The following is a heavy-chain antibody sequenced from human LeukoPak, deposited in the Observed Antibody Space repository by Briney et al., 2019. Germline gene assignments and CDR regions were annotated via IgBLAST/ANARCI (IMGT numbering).Heavy chain of an antibody. J-gene: IGHJ5*02. CDR3: ARLWSEGNWENWFDP. D-gene: IGHD3-3*01. Sequence: SETLSLTCTVSGGSISNYYWSWIRQPPGKGLEWIGYIYYSGNTNYNPSLKSRVTTSVDTSKNQFSLKLSSVTAADTAVYYCARLWSEGNWENWFDPWGQGTLVTVSS. CDR1: GGSISNYY. V-gene: IGHV4-59*01. CDR2: IYYSGNT.